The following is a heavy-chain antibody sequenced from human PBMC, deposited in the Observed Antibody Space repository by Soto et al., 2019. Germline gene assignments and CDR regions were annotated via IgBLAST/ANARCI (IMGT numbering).Heavy chain of an antibody. CDR1: GGSISSTGYF. J-gene: IGHJ4*02. V-gene: IGHV4-31*03. CDR2: IFYSGST. CDR3: EREAGSGYYFDY. D-gene: IGHD1-26*01. Sequence: QVQLQESGPGLVKPSQTLSLTCTVSGGSISSTGYFWTWIRQHPGKGLEWIGYIFYSGSTFHNPSLKRRVTISVDTSKNQFSLELSSVTAADTAVYYCEREAGSGYYFDYWGQGTRVTVSS.